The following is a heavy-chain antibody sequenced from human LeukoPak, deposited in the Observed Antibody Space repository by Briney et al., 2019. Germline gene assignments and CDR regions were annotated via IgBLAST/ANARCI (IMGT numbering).Heavy chain of an antibody. V-gene: IGHV1-69*05. CDR1: VGTFRSYA. D-gene: IGHD3-3*02. J-gene: IGHJ5*02. Sequence: GASVKVSCKASVGTFRSYAISWVRQAPGQGREWMGGIIPIFGTANYAQKFQGRVKITTDESTSTAYMVLSSLRSEDTAVYSCASISKISSNWFDPWGQGTLVTVSS. CDR2: IIPIFGTA. CDR3: ASISKISSNWFDP.